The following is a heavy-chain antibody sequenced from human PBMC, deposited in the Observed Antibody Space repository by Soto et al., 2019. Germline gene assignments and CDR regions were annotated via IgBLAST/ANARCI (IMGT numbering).Heavy chain of an antibody. D-gene: IGHD2-15*01. CDR1: GFTFSSYS. CDR3: ASQLLPGYCSGGSCPFDY. J-gene: IGHJ4*02. CDR2: ISSSSSYI. Sequence: EVQLVESGGGLVKPGGSLRLSCAASGFTFSSYSMNWVRQAPGKGLEWVSSISSSSSYIYYADSVKGRFTISRDNAKNSLYLQMNRLRAEDTAVYYCASQLLPGYCSGGSCPFDYWGQGTLVTVSS. V-gene: IGHV3-21*01.